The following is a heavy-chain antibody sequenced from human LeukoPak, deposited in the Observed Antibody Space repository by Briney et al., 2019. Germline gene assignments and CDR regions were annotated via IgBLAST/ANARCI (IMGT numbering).Heavy chain of an antibody. D-gene: IGHD1-26*01. CDR2: ISGSSDST. Sequence: GGSLRLSCAASGFTFSSYAMNWVRQAPGKGLEWVSGISGSSDSTHYADSVKGRFTISRDNSKNMLYLQMNSLRAEDTAVYYCAKTFGIVCFDYWGQGTLVTVSP. J-gene: IGHJ4*02. CDR1: GFTFSSYA. CDR3: AKTFGIVCFDY. V-gene: IGHV3-23*01.